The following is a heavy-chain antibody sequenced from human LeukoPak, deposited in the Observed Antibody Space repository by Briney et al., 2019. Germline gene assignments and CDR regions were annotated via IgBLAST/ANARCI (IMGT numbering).Heavy chain of an antibody. CDR2: ITSSSSSI. CDR1: GFTFSIYT. V-gene: IGHV3-21*01. D-gene: IGHD4/OR15-4a*01. CDR3: ARDLAWGAY. J-gene: IGHJ4*02. Sequence: GGSLRLSCVASGFTFSIYTMSWVRQAPGKGLEWVSSITSSSSSIYSADSVKGRLTISGDNAKNSLYLEMNSLRDEDTAVYYCARDLAWGAYWGQGTLATVSS.